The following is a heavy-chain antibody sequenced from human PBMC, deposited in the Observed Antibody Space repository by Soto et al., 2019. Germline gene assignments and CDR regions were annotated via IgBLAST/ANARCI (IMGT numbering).Heavy chain of an antibody. V-gene: IGHV3-23*01. CDR1: GFTFSNYA. CDR3: AKDPYSGVLVPVAIGFDP. CDR2: ISGSGGSA. J-gene: IGHJ5*02. Sequence: GGSLRLSCAASGFTFSNYAMTWVRQGPGKGLEWVSAISGSGGSAYYADSVKGRFTISRDNSKNTLYLQMNSLRADDLGVYYCAKDPYSGVLVPVAIGFDPWGPGTLVTVSS. D-gene: IGHD2-2*01.